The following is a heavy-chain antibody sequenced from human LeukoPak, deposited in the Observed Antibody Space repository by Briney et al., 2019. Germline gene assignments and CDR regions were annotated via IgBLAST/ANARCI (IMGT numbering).Heavy chain of an antibody. V-gene: IGHV1-18*01. CDR2: IGTYNGLT. CDR1: GYTFTRYG. J-gene: IGHJ4*02. Sequence: ASVKVSCKASGYTFTRYGISWVRQAPGQGPEWMGWIGTYNGLTNFAKKFQGRVTMTTDISTTTAYLEPKSLKSDDTAVYFCSRDDFGDNGGVPFAHWGQGTLVTVSS. CDR3: SRDDFGDNGGVPFAH. D-gene: IGHD4-17*01.